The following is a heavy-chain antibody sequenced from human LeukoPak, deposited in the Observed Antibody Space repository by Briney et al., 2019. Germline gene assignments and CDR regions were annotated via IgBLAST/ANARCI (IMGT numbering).Heavy chain of an antibody. D-gene: IGHD4-17*01. Sequence: SETLSLTCAVSGGSISSGGYSWSWIRQPPGKGLEWIGYIYHSGSTYYNPSLKSRVTISVDRSKNQFSLKLSSVTAADTAVYYCARGNTVNPSPTYYFDYWGQGTLVTVSS. J-gene: IGHJ4*02. V-gene: IGHV4-30-2*01. CDR1: GGSISSGGYS. CDR3: ARGNTVNPSPTYYFDY. CDR2: IYHSGST.